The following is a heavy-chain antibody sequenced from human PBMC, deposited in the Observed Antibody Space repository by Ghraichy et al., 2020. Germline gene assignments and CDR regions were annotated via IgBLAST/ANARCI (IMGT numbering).Heavy chain of an antibody. CDR2: IHNSGST. CDR1: SGSVSSDNYY. Sequence: SQTLSLTCTVSSGSVSSDNYYWSWIRQPPGKGLEWIGYIHNSGSTKYNPSLKSRVIISLDTSKKQFSLRLSSVTAADTAVYYCARDQRFGTTNWFDPWGQGTLVTVSS. J-gene: IGHJ5*02. V-gene: IGHV4-61*01. CDR3: ARDQRFGTTNWFDP. D-gene: IGHD1-1*01.